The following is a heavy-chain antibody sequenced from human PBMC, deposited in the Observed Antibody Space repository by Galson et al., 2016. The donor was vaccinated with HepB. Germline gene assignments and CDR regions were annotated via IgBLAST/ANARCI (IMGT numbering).Heavy chain of an antibody. D-gene: IGHD3-16*02. Sequence: SVKVSCKASGYTFTGYYIHWVRQAPGQGLEWMGWINPNSGDTNSAQKFQGRVTMTRDTSISTAYMELSRLRSDDTAVYYCAYVWGNYRFAFDYWGQGTLVTVSS. V-gene: IGHV1-2*02. J-gene: IGHJ4*02. CDR3: AYVWGNYRFAFDY. CDR2: INPNSGDT. CDR1: GYTFTGYY.